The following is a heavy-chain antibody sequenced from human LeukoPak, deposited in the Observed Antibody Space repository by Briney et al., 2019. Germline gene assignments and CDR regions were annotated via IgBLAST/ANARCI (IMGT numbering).Heavy chain of an antibody. CDR2: IYSGGST. J-gene: IGHJ4*02. CDR1: GFTVSSNY. Sequence: PGGSLRLSCAASGFTVSSNYMSWVRQAPGKGLEWVSVIYSGGSTYYADSVRGRFTISRDNSKNTLYLQMNSLRAEDTAVYYCARGFFYDSSGNPIYWGQGTLVTVSS. CDR3: ARGFFYDSSGNPIY. D-gene: IGHD3-22*01. V-gene: IGHV3-53*01.